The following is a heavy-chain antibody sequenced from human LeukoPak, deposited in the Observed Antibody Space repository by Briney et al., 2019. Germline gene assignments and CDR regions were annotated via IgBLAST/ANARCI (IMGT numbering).Heavy chain of an antibody. CDR1: GFTSSSYD. Sequence: GGSLRLSCAASGFTSSSYDFHWVRQVTGKGLEWVSAIGIPGDSYYSASVKGRFTISRGDAKNSLYLQMNSLRAGDTAVYYCARGSDCSTTRCYGGFLGHLDLWGRGTLVTVSS. V-gene: IGHV3-13*01. CDR3: ARGSDCSTTRCYGGFLGHLDL. J-gene: IGHJ2*01. D-gene: IGHD2-2*01. CDR2: IGIPGDS.